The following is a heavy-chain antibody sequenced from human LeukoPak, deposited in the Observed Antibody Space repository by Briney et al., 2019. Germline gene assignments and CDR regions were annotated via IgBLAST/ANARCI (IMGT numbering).Heavy chain of an antibody. V-gene: IGHV4-4*07. CDR1: GGSISSYY. D-gene: IGHD1-26*01. CDR2: IYTSGST. Sequence: KPSETLSLTCPVSGGSISSYYWSWIRQPAGKGLEWIGRIYTSGSTNYNPSLKSRVTMSVDTSKNQFSLKLSSVTAADTAVYYCASLSTEVGATLEDYWGQGTLVTVSS. J-gene: IGHJ4*02. CDR3: ASLSTEVGATLEDY.